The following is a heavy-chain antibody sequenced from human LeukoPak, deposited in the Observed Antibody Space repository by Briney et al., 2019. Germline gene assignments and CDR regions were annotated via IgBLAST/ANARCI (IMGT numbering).Heavy chain of an antibody. CDR1: GFTFSSYA. D-gene: IGHD1-26*01. V-gene: IGHV3-30-3*01. CDR3: ARDQPPHSGSYSGNAFDI. Sequence: PGGSLRLSCAASGFTFSSYAMHWVRQAPGKGLEWVAVISYDGSDKYYADSAKGRFTISRDNSKNTLYLQMNSLRAEDTAVYYCARDQPPHSGSYSGNAFDIWGQGTMVTVSS. J-gene: IGHJ3*02. CDR2: ISYDGSDK.